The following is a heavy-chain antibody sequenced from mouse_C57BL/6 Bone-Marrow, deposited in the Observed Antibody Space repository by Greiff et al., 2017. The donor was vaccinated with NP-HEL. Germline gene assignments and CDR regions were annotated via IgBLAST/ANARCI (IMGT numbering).Heavy chain of an antibody. V-gene: IGHV1-59*01. CDR1: GYTFTSYW. D-gene: IGHD1-1*01. J-gene: IGHJ2*01. CDR2: IDPSDSYT. Sequence: QVQLKQPGAELVRPGTSVKLSCKASGYTFTSYWMHWVKQRPGQGLEWIGVIDPSDSYTNYNQKFKGKATLTVDTSSSTAYMQLSSLTSEDSAVYYCASRYYYGSSYVDFDYWGQGTTLTVSS. CDR3: ASRYYYGSSYVDFDY.